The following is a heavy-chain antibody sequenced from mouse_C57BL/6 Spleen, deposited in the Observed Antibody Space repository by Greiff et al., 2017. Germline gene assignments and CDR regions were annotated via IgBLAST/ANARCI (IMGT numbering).Heavy chain of an antibody. Sequence: QVQLQQPGAELVMPGASVKLSCKASGYTFTSYWMHWVKQRPGQGLEWIGEIDPSDSYPNSNQKFKGKSTLTVDKSSSTAYMQLSSLTSEDSAVYYCARRGYDGYYAYAMDYWGQGTSVTVSS. V-gene: IGHV1-69*01. J-gene: IGHJ4*01. CDR3: ARRGYDGYYAYAMDY. CDR2: IDPSDSYP. D-gene: IGHD2-3*01. CDR1: GYTFTSYW.